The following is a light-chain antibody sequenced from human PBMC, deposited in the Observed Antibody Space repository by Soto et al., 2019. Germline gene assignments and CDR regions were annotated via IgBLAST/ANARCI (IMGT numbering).Light chain of an antibody. CDR2: DVS. CDR1: SSDVGGYNY. J-gene: IGLJ1*01. CDR3: SSYTSSSTVYV. V-gene: IGLV2-14*01. Sequence: QSALTQPASVSVSPGQSITISCTGTSSDVGGYNYVSWYQQHPGKAPKLMIYDVSNRPSGVSNRFSGSKSGNTASLTISGLQAEDEADYYCSSYTSSSTVYVFGTGTKVTVL.